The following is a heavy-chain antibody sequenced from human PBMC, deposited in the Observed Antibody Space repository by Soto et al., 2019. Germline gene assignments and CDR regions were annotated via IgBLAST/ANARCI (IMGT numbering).Heavy chain of an antibody. CDR1: GYSFTSYW. D-gene: IGHD3-22*01. Sequence: GESLKISCNGSGYSFTSYWISWVRQMPGKGLEWMGRIDPSDSYTNYSPSFQGHVTISADKSISTAYLQWSSLKASDTAMYYCARHAGYYDSSGSSGGFDYWGQGTLVTVSS. CDR2: IDPSDSYT. V-gene: IGHV5-10-1*01. CDR3: ARHAGYYDSSGSSGGFDY. J-gene: IGHJ4*02.